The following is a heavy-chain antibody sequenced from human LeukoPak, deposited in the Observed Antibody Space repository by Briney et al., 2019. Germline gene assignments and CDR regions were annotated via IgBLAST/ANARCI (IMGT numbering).Heavy chain of an antibody. CDR1: EYTFTSYY. J-gene: IGHJ6*03. Sequence: ASVKVSCKASEYTFTSYYMHWVRQAPGQGLEWVGWINPNSGGTSYAQKFQGRVTMTSDTSISTAYMELRRLRSDDTAVYYCARDLEGATIRYFYMDVWGKGTTVTVSS. V-gene: IGHV1-2*02. CDR3: ARDLEGATIRYFYMDV. D-gene: IGHD5-12*01. CDR2: INPNSGGT.